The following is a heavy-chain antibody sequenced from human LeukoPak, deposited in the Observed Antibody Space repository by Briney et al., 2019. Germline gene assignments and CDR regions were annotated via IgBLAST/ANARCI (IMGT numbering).Heavy chain of an antibody. Sequence: SQTLSLTCTVSGGSISSGDYYWSWIRQPPGKGLEWIGYIYYSGSTYYNPSLKSRVTISVDTSKNQFSLKLSSVTAADTAVYYWARAEAEYCGGGPRSPFDSWAQGTLFPVSS. CDR3: ARAEAEYCGGGPRSPFDS. D-gene: IGHD2-21*01. J-gene: IGHJ4*02. V-gene: IGHV4-30-4*01. CDR2: IYYSGST. CDR1: GGSISSGDYY.